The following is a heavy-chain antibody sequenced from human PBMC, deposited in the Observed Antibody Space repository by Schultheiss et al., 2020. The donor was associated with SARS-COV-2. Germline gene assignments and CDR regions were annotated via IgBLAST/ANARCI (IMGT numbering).Heavy chain of an antibody. Sequence: ESLKISCAVYGGSFSGHYCNWIRQPPGKGLEWIGEINHSGSTNYNPSLKSRVTISVDTSKNQFSLKLSSVTAADTAVYYCARQPYDILTGYYIDYWGQGTLVTVSS. J-gene: IGHJ4*02. V-gene: IGHV4-34*01. D-gene: IGHD3-9*01. CDR2: INHSGST. CDR1: GGSFSGHY. CDR3: ARQPYDILTGYYIDY.